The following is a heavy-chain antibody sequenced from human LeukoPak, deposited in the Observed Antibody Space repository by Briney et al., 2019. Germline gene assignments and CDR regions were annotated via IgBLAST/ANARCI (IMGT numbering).Heavy chain of an antibody. D-gene: IGHD6-25*01. J-gene: IGHJ4*02. CDR2: IYHSGST. Sequence: SETLSLTCSVSGGSISSYWGWIRQPPGKGLEWIGYIYHSGSTNYNPSLKSRVTISVDTSKNQFSLKLTSVTAADTAIYYCARRNSSGRGLDYWGQGTLVTVSS. CDR1: GGSISSY. V-gene: IGHV4-59*08. CDR3: ARRNSSGRGLDY.